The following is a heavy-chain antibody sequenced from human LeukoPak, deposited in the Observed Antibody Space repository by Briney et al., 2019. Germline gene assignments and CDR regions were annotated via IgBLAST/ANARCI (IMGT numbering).Heavy chain of an antibody. CDR1: GGSISSGGYY. CDR2: IYHSGST. CDR3: ARFVVPAARGVTVQYYFDY. J-gene: IGHJ4*02. D-gene: IGHD2-2*01. V-gene: IGHV4-30-2*01. Sequence: SETLSLTCTVSGGSISSGGYYWSWIRQPPGKGLEWIGYIYHSGSTYYNPSLKSRVTISVDRSKNQFSLKLSSVTAADTAVYYCARFVVPAARGVTVQYYFDYWGQGTLVTVSS.